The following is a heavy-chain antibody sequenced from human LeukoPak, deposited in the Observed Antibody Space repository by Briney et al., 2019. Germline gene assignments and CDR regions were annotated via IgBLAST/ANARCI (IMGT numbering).Heavy chain of an antibody. D-gene: IGHD6-19*01. CDR1: GFTFSSYS. J-gene: IGHJ5*02. V-gene: IGHV3-21*01. Sequence: KAGGSLRLSCAASGFTFSSYSMNWVRQAPGKGLEWVSSISSSSYIYYADSVKGRFTISRDNAKNSLYLQMNSLRAEDTAVYYRARSYSSGWYDWFDPWGQGTLVTVSS. CDR2: ISSSSYI. CDR3: ARSYSSGWYDWFDP.